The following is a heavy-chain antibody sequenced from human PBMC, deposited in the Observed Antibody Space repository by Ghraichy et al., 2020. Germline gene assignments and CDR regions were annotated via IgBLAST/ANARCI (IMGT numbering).Heavy chain of an antibody. V-gene: IGHV3-23*01. CDR2: ISADAAHT. D-gene: IGHD4/OR15-4a*01. J-gene: IGHJ4*02. Sequence: LSLTCAASGFSFSNYDMNWVRRAPGQGLEWVSTISADAAHTYYADSVKGRFTISRDNSRSTLSLQMNRLRADDTAVYFCVRRVQSDFWGQGTLVTVSS. CDR1: GFSFSNYD. CDR3: VRRVQSDF.